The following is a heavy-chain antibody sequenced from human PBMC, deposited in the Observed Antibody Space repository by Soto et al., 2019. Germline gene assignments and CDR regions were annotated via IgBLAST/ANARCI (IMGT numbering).Heavy chain of an antibody. CDR3: ARGEVILTGYSVGMDV. V-gene: IGHV3-30-3*01. CDR1: GFTFSSYA. J-gene: IGHJ6*02. Sequence: GGSLRLSCAASGFTFSSYAMHWVRQAPGKGLEWVAVISYDGSNKYYADSVKGRFTISRDNSKNTLYLQMNSLRAEDTAVYYCARGEVILTGYSVGMDVWGQGTTVTVSS. CDR2: ISYDGSNK. D-gene: IGHD3-9*01.